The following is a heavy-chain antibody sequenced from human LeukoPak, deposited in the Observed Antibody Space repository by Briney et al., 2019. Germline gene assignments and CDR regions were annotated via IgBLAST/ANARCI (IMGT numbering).Heavy chain of an antibody. CDR2: INHSGSA. D-gene: IGHD2-21*01. Sequence: PSETLSLTCAVYGGSFSGYYWSWIRQPPGKGLEWIGEINHSGSANYNPSLKSRVTISVDTSKNQFSLKLSSVTAADTAVYYCARSGWVSGGELDYWGQGTLVTVSS. J-gene: IGHJ4*02. CDR1: GGSFSGYY. CDR3: ARSGWVSGGELDY. V-gene: IGHV4-34*01.